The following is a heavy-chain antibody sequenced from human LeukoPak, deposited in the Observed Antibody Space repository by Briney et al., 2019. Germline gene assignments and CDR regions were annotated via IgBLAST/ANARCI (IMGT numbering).Heavy chain of an antibody. J-gene: IGHJ4*02. CDR3: ARDWGSSWYRGYFDY. D-gene: IGHD6-13*01. CDR1: GGSISSSSYY. Sequence: PSETLSLTCTVSGGSISSSSYYWGWIRQPPGKGLEWIGSIYHSGNTYYNPSLKSRLTISVDTSKNQLSLKLSSVTAADTAVYYCARDWGSSWYRGYFDYWGQGTLVTVSS. V-gene: IGHV4-39*07. CDR2: IYHSGNT.